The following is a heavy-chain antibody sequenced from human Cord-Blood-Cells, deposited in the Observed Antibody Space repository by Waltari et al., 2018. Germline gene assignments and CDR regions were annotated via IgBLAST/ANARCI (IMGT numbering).Heavy chain of an antibody. CDR1: GGSFSGYY. J-gene: IGHJ2*01. CDR3: ARRDCSSTSCYWYFDL. V-gene: IGHV4-34*01. D-gene: IGHD2-2*01. Sequence: QVQLQQWGAGLLKPSETLSLTCAVYGGSFSGYYWSWLRQPPGKGLEWIGEINHSGSTNYNPSLKSRVTISVDTSKNQFSLKLSSVTAADTAVYYCARRDCSSTSCYWYFDLWGRGTLVTVSS. CDR2: INHSGST.